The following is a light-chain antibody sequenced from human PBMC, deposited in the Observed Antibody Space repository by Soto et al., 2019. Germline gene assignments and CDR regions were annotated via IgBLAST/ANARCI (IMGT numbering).Light chain of an antibody. J-gene: IGLJ1*01. Sequence: QSVLTQPASVYGSPGQSITISCTGTSSDVGSYNLVSWYQQHPGKAPKLMIYEGSKRPSGVSNRFSGSKSGNTASLTISGLQAEDEADYYCCSYAGSSTFPYVFGTGTKVTVL. CDR1: SSDVGSYNL. CDR3: CSYAGSSTFPYV. V-gene: IGLV2-23*03. CDR2: EGS.